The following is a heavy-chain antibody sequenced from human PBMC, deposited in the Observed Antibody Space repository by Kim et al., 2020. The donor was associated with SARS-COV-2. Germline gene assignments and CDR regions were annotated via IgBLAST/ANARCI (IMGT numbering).Heavy chain of an antibody. Sequence: RGGTNYNPSLGNRINISIDISKNQFSLKVLSVTAADTAMYYCARVDTWGQGTLVTVSS. CDR3: ARVDT. CDR2: RGGT. V-gene: IGHV4-34*01. J-gene: IGHJ5*02.